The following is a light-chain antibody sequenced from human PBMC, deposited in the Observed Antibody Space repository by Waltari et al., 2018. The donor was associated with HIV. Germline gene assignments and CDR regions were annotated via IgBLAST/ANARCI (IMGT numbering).Light chain of an antibody. CDR3: QQYNSYSGT. V-gene: IGKV1-5*03. Sequence: DIQMTQSPSTLSACVGDRVTITCRASQRISSWLAWYQQKPGKAPKLLVYTASSLESGVPSRFSGSGSGTEFTLTISSLQPDDFATYYCQQYNSYSGTFGQGTKVEIK. J-gene: IGKJ1*01. CDR1: QRISSW. CDR2: TAS.